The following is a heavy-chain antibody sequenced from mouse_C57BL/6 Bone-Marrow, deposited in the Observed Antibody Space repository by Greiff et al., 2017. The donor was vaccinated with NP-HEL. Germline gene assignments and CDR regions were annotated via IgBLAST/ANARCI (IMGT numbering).Heavy chain of an antibody. Sequence: QVHVKQSGAELVRPGASVTLSCKASGYTFTDYEMHWVKQTPVHGLEWIGAIDPETGGTAYNQKFKGKAILTADKSSSTAYMELRSLTSDDSAVYYCTRTIVRGGFAYWGQGTLVTVSA. CDR3: TRTIVRGGFAY. J-gene: IGHJ3*01. CDR2: IDPETGGT. D-gene: IGHD2-5*01. CDR1: GYTFTDYE. V-gene: IGHV1-15*01.